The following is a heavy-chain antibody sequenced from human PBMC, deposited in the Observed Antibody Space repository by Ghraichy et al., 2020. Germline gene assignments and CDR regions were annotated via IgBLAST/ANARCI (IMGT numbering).Heavy chain of an antibody. D-gene: IGHD2-21*02. CDR1: GGSIRSSSYF. CDR2: IYYSGST. V-gene: IGHV4-39*01. CDR3: ARSPVGTGPWASSWFDP. J-gene: IGHJ5*02. Sequence: SETLSLTCTVSGGSIRSSSYFWGWIRQPPGKGLEWIGSIYYSGSTYYSPSLKSRVTISVDTYKNQFFLKLSSVTAADTAVYSCARSPVGTGPWASSWFDPWGQGTLVTVSS.